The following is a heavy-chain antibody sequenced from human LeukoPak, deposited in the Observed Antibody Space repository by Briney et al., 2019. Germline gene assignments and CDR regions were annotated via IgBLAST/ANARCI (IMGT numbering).Heavy chain of an antibody. CDR3: AKDGSARIAARRSVNWFDP. D-gene: IGHD6-6*01. Sequence: GGSLRFSCAASGLTVTNAWMNWVRQAPGKGLEWVSAISGSGGSTYYADSVKGRFTISRDNSKNTLYLQMNSLRAEDTAVYYCAKDGSARIAARRSVNWFDPWGQGTPVTVSS. V-gene: IGHV3-23*01. CDR1: GLTVTNAW. CDR2: ISGSGGST. J-gene: IGHJ5*02.